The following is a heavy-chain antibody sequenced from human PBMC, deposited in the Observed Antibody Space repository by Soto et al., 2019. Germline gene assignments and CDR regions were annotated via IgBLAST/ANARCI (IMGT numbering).Heavy chain of an antibody. D-gene: IGHD3-10*01. CDR1: GGSISSHH. CDR3: ARTMVVGYYFDS. J-gene: IGHJ4*02. V-gene: IGHV4-59*11. CDR2: IYYSGST. Sequence: SETLSLTCTVSGGSISSHHWSWIRQPPGKGLEWIGYIYYSGSTNYNPSLRSRVTISIDTSQTQFSLKLSSVTAADTAVYYCARTMVVGYYFDSWGQGALVTVSS.